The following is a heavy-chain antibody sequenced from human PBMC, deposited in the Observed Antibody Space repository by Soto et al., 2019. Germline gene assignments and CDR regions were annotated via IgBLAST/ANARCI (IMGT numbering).Heavy chain of an antibody. J-gene: IGHJ5*02. CDR3: ARGYGYDSSGYYPAGTIPGWFDP. CDR2: IYYSGST. V-gene: IGHV4-30-4*01. Sequence: QVQLQEWGPGLVKPSQTLSLTCTVSGGSISSGDYYWSWIRQPPGKGLEWIGYIYYSGSTYYNPSLKSRVTISVDTSKNQFSLKLSSVTAADTAVYYCARGYGYDSSGYYPAGTIPGWFDPWGQGTLVTVSS. CDR1: GGSISSGDYY. D-gene: IGHD3-22*01.